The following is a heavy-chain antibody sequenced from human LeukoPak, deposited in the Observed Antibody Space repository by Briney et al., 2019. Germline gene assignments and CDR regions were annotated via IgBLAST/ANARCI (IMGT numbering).Heavy chain of an antibody. CDR3: ARDPRPQWLEYYYYMDV. J-gene: IGHJ6*03. D-gene: IGHD5-24*01. CDR1: GYTFTGYY. CDR2: INPNSGGT. V-gene: IGHV1-2*02. Sequence: GASVKVSCKTSGYTFTGYYMHWVRQAPGQGLEWMGWINPNSGGTNYAQKFQGRVTMTRDTSISTAYMELSRLRSDDTAVYYCARDPRPQWLEYYYYMDVWGKGTTVTVSS.